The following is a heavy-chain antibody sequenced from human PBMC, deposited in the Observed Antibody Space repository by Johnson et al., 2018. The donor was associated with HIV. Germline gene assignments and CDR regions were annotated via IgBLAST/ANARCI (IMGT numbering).Heavy chain of an antibody. D-gene: IGHD1-26*01. CDR2: ISYDGSNK. V-gene: IGHV3-30*04. CDR3: AKDIYSGSYLNRNDAFDI. CDR1: GFTFSSYA. J-gene: IGHJ3*02. Sequence: QVQLVESGGGVVQPGRSLRLSCAASGFTFSSYAIHWVRQAPGKGLEWVAVISYDGSNKYYADSVKGRFTISRDNSKNTLYLQMNSLRGEDTAVYYCAKDIYSGSYLNRNDAFDIWGQGTMVTVSS.